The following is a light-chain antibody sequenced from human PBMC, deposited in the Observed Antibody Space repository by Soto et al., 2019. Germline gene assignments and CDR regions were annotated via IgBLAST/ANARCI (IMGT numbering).Light chain of an antibody. J-gene: IGKJ1*01. CDR2: GAS. CDR3: QQYNDWPRT. CDR1: QSVSSN. V-gene: IGKV3-15*01. Sequence: EIVFTQSPATLSVSPGERATLSCRASQSVSSNLAWYKQKPGQAPRLLIYGASTRATGIPARLSGSGSGTEFTLTISSLQSEDFAVYYCQQYNDWPRTSGQGTKV.